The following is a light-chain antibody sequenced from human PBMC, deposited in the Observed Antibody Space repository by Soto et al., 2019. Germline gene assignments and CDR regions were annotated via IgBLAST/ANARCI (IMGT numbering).Light chain of an antibody. Sequence: EIVMTQSPATLSVSPGERATLSCRASQSVSSNLAWYQQKPGQAPRLLIYGASTRATGIPARFNGSGSGTEFTLTISSLQSEDFAVYYCQQYNNWPRTFGGGTKVDI. CDR2: GAS. CDR3: QQYNNWPRT. V-gene: IGKV3-15*01. J-gene: IGKJ4*01. CDR1: QSVSSN.